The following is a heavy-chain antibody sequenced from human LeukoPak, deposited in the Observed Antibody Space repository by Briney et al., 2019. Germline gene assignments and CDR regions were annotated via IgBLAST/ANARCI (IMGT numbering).Heavy chain of an antibody. J-gene: IGHJ4*02. CDR1: GGSISTYY. Sequence: SETLSLTCTVSGGSISTYYWNWIRQPPGKGREWIGYIYYTGSTNYNPSLKSRVTISVDTSKNQFSLKLSSVTAADTAVYYCARSGGYSSSWSLWGQGTLVTVSS. V-gene: IGHV4-59*01. D-gene: IGHD6-13*01. CDR3: ARSGGYSSSWSL. CDR2: IYYTGST.